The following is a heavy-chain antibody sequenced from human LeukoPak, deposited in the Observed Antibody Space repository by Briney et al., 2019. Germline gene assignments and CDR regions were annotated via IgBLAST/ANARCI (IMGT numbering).Heavy chain of an antibody. CDR2: ITTSSDTI. D-gene: IGHD3-22*01. J-gene: IGHJ3*02. Sequence: PGGSLRLSCAASGFNFSTYTMNWVRQAPGKGLEWLSYITTSSDTIYYADSVKGRFTISRDNAKNSLYLQMNSLRAEDTAVYYCARVGGYYYDSSGYYWATAAFDIWGQGTMVTVSS. V-gene: IGHV3-48*04. CDR1: GFNFSTYT. CDR3: ARVGGYYYDSSGYYWATAAFDI.